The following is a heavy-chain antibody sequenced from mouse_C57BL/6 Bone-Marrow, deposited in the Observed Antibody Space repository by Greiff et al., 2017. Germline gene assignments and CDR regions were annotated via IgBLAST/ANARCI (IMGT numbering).Heavy chain of an antibody. CDR3: ARRSGYFNFDY. CDR2: INPSSGYP. Sequence: VKLQESGAELATPGASVKLSCKASGFTFTSYWMHWVQQRPGQGLEWIGYINPSSGYPKYKQKFKDKATLTAEKSSSTASMQLSSQTYENSAVYYCARRSGYFNFDYWGQGTTLTVAS. CDR1: GFTFTSYW. V-gene: IGHV1-7*01. J-gene: IGHJ2*01. D-gene: IGHD2-3*01.